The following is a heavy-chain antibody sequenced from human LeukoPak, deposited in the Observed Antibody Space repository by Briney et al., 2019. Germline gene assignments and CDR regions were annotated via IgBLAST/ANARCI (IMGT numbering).Heavy chain of an antibody. V-gene: IGHV3-7*01. Sequence: PGGSLRLSCAASGFTFSSYWMSWVRQAPGKGLEWVANIKQDGSEKYYVDSVKGRFTISRDNAKNSLYLQMNSLRAEDTAVYYCASRYCSSTSCYEGDYYYYMDVWGKGTTVTVSS. CDR3: ASRYCSSTSCYEGDYYYYMDV. CDR1: GFTFSSYW. D-gene: IGHD2-2*01. J-gene: IGHJ6*03. CDR2: IKQDGSEK.